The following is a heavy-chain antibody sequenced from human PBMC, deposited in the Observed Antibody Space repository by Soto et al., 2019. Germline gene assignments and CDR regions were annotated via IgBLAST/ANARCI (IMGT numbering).Heavy chain of an antibody. J-gene: IGHJ4*02. D-gene: IGHD2-2*02. CDR2: IYYSGST. Sequence: PSETLSLTCTVSGGSVSSGSYYWSWIRQPPGKGLEWIGYIYYSGSTNYNPSLKSRVTISVDTSKNQFSLKLSSVTAADTAVYYCARSIVVVPAAIYEFDYRGQGTLVTVSS. CDR1: GGSVSSGSYY. CDR3: ARSIVVVPAAIYEFDY. V-gene: IGHV4-61*01.